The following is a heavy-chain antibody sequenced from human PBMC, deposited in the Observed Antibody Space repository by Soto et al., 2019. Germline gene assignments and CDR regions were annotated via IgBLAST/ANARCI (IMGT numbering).Heavy chain of an antibody. D-gene: IGHD2-2*01. Sequence: VQLVQSGAEVKKPGSSVKVSCKASGGTFSSYAISWVRQAPGQGLEWMGGIIPISDTTNYAQKFQGRVTITADESTSTAYMKLSSLRSEDTAVYYCARSQGSSTSLEIYYYYYYGMDVWGQGTTVTVSS. CDR2: IIPISDTT. J-gene: IGHJ6*02. CDR3: ARSQGSSTSLEIYYYYYYGMDV. V-gene: IGHV1-69*01. CDR1: GGTFSSYA.